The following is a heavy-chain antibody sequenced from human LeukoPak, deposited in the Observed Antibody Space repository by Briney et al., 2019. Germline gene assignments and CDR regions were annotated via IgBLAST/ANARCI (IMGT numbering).Heavy chain of an antibody. CDR3: AKDHSSGWPNYFDY. Sequence: GGSLRLSCAASGFAFNSYAMNWVRQAPGKGLQWVSAISGSGTSTYCADSVKGRFTISRDNSKNTLYLQMNSLRAEDTAVYYCAKDHSSGWPNYFDYWGQGTLVTVSS. CDR2: ISGSGTST. J-gene: IGHJ4*02. D-gene: IGHD6-19*01. V-gene: IGHV3-23*01. CDR1: GFAFNSYA.